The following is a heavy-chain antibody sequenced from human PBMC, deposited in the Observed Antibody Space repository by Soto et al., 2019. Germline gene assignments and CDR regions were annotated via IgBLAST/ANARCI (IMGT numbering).Heavy chain of an antibody. J-gene: IGHJ4*02. V-gene: IGHV3-66*04. CDR3: ARHGYNYGGGYFDY. Sequence: EVQLVESGGGLVQPGGSLRLSCAASGVTVSSKYMSWVRQAPGKGLEWVSVIYSGGSTYYADSVKGRFTISRDNSKNTLYLQMNSLRAEDTAVYYCARHGYNYGGGYFDYWGQGTLFTVSS. CDR1: GVTVSSKY. D-gene: IGHD5-18*01. CDR2: IYSGGST.